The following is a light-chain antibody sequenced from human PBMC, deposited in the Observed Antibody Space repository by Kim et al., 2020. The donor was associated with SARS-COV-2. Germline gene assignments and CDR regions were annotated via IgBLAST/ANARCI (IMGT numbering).Light chain of an antibody. Sequence: QSVLTQPPSVSAAPGQKVTISCSGRTSNIGTDSVSWYQQFPGTAPKLLIYDNNKRPSGIPDRFSGSKSGTSATLGITGLQTGDEADYYCGTWDTSLSVGVFGGGTKLTVL. CDR1: TSNIGTDS. CDR2: DNN. V-gene: IGLV1-51*01. J-gene: IGLJ2*01. CDR3: GTWDTSLSVGV.